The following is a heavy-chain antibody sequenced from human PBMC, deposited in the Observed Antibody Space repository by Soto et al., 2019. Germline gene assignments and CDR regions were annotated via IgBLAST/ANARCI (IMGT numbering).Heavy chain of an antibody. Sequence: PSETLSLTCTVSGGSISSYYWSWIRQPPGKGLEWIGYIYYSGSTSYNPSLKSRVTISVDTSKNQFSLKLSSVTAADTAVYYCARDDDYGGLFDYWGQGTLVTVSS. D-gene: IGHD4-17*01. CDR1: GGSISSYY. CDR3: ARDDDYGGLFDY. J-gene: IGHJ4*02. V-gene: IGHV4-59*01. CDR2: IYYSGST.